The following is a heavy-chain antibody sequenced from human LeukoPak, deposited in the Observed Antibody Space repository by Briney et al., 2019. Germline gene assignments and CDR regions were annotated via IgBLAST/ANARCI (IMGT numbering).Heavy chain of an antibody. CDR3: AKNAGYSSSWIDY. V-gene: IGHV4-61*01. J-gene: IGHJ4*02. D-gene: IGHD6-13*01. Sequence: SETLSLTCTVSGGSVSSGSYYWSWIRQPPGTGMEWIGCVYYSGSTNYNPSLKSRVTISVDTSKNQFSLKLSSVTAADTAVYYCAKNAGYSSSWIDYWGQGTLVTVSS. CDR2: VYYSGST. CDR1: GGSVSSGSYY.